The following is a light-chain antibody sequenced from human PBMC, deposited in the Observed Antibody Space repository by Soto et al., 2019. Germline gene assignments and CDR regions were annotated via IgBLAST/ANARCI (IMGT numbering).Light chain of an antibody. CDR3: SSFAGSNNFPYV. Sequence: QSVLTQPPSVSGSPGQSVTISCTGTSSDVGAYDYVSWYQQHPGKAPKLMIYEINKRPSGVPDRFSGSKSGNTASLTVSGLQAEDEADYYCSSFAGSNNFPYVFGTGTKVTVL. V-gene: IGLV2-8*01. CDR2: EIN. CDR1: SSDVGAYDY. J-gene: IGLJ1*01.